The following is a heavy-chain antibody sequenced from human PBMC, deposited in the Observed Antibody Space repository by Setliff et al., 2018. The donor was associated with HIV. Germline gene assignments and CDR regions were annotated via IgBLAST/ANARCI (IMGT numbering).Heavy chain of an antibody. CDR1: GFTFSNNN. CDR3: AKNARDYYYYYMDV. CDR2: IRYDGSDK. J-gene: IGHJ6*03. Sequence: GGSLRLSCAASGFTFSNNNMHWVRQTPGKGLEWVTFIRYDGSDKYYADSVKGRFTISRDNSKNTLNLQMNSLRTEDTAVYYCAKNARDYYYYYMDVWGKGTTVTVSS. V-gene: IGHV3-30*02.